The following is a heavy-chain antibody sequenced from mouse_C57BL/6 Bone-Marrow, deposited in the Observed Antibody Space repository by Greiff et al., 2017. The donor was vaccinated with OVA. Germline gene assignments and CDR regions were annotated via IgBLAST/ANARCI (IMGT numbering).Heavy chain of an antibody. CDR2: ISYDGSN. CDR1: GYSITSGYY. Sequence: VQLKESGPGLVKPSQSLSLTCSVTGYSITSGYYWNWIRQFPGNKLEWMGYISYDGSNNYNPSLKNRISITRDTSKNQFFLKLNSVTTEDTATYYCARGTLTGTRDYWGQGTTLTVSS. CDR3: ARGTLTGTRDY. D-gene: IGHD4-1*01. V-gene: IGHV3-6*01. J-gene: IGHJ2*01.